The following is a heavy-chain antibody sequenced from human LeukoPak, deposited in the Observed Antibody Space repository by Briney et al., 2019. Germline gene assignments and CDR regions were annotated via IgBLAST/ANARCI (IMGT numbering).Heavy chain of an antibody. J-gene: IGHJ4*02. Sequence: ASVTVSCKASRYTFTGYYIHRVRQAPGQGLEWMGWINPNSGDTNYAQKFQGRVTMPRDTSITTAYMELSSLTSDDTAVYYCARQSSSAWPSFDYWGQGTLVTVSS. CDR2: INPNSGDT. CDR1: RYTFTGYY. V-gene: IGHV1-2*02. D-gene: IGHD6-19*01. CDR3: ARQSSSAWPSFDY.